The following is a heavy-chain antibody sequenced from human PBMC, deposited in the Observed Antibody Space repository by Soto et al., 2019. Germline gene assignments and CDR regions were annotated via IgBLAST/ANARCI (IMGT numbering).Heavy chain of an antibody. V-gene: IGHV3-30*03. J-gene: IGHJ5*02. Sequence: GGSLRLSCAASGFTFSSYGMHWVRQAPGKGLEWVAVISYDGSNKYYADSVKGRFTISRDNSKNTLYLQMNSLRAEDTAVYYCTSRPPNWFVPSGQAPLVTGSS. CDR1: GFTFSSYG. CDR2: ISYDGSNK. CDR3: TSRPPNWFVP.